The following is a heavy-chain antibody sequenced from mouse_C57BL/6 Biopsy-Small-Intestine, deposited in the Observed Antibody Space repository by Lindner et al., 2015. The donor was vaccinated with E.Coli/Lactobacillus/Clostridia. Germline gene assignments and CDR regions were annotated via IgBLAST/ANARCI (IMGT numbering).Heavy chain of an antibody. Sequence: VQLQESGPELVKPGASVKISCKASGYSFSDYTMNWVRQSNGKSLEWIGLIYPNYGTTTYNQKFKGKATLTADQSSSTAYMQLNSLTSEDSAVYYCARPSYYHGSSPYWYFDVWGTGTTVTVSS. V-gene: IGHV1-39*01. J-gene: IGHJ1*03. D-gene: IGHD1-1*01. CDR2: IYPNYGTT. CDR3: ARPSYYHGSSPYWYFDV. CDR1: GYSFSDYT.